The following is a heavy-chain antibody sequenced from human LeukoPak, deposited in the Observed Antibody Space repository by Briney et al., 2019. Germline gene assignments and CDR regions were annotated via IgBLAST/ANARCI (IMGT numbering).Heavy chain of an antibody. V-gene: IGHV4-59*11. CDR1: GGPLSSHY. CDR2: IYYGGST. CDR3: ARGGYYYDSSGYYYRYYFDY. Sequence: KPSETLSLTCTVSGGPLSSHYWSWIRQPPGKGLEGVGYIYYGGSTNYNPSLKSRVTISVDTSKNQFSLKLSSVTAADTAVYYCARGGYYYDSSGYYYRYYFDYWGQGTLVTVSS. D-gene: IGHD3-22*01. J-gene: IGHJ4*02.